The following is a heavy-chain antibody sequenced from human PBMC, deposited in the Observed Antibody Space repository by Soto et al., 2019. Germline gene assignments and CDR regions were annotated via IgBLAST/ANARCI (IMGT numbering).Heavy chain of an antibody. CDR2: ISYDGSNK. V-gene: IGHV3-30-3*01. D-gene: IGHD3-22*01. Sequence: QVQLVESGGGVVQPGRSLRLSCAASGFTFSSYAMHWVRQAPGKGLEWVAVISYDGSNKYYADSVKGRFTISRDNSKNTLYLQMNSLRAEDTAVYYCARAFYDSSGYVRLGYFDYWGQGTLVTVSS. CDR3: ARAFYDSSGYVRLGYFDY. J-gene: IGHJ4*02. CDR1: GFTFSSYA.